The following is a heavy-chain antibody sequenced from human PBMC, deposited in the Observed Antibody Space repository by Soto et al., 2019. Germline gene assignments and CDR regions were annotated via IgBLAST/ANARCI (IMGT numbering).Heavy chain of an antibody. CDR1: GGSISSGGYY. J-gene: IGHJ6*02. V-gene: IGHV4-31*03. Sequence: PSETLSLTCTVSGGSISSGGYYWSWIRQHPGKGLEWIGYIYYSGSTYYSPSLKSRVTISVDTSKNQFSLKLSSVTAADTAVYYCARDYPYYGMDVWGQGTTVTVSS. CDR3: ARDYPYYGMDV. CDR2: IYYSGST.